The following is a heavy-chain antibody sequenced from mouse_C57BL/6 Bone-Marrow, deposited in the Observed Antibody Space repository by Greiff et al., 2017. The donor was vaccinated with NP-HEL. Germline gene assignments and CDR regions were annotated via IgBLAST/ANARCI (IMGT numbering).Heavy chain of an antibody. CDR2: IWSDGST. D-gene: IGHD1-1*01. Sequence: VKLMESGPGLVAPSQSLSITCTVSGFSLTSYGVHWVRQPPGKGLEWLVVIWSDGSTTYNSALKSRLSISKDNSKSQVFLKMNSLQTDDTAMYYCARHGSSYEGFAYWGQGTLVTVSA. J-gene: IGHJ3*01. CDR1: GFSLTSYG. CDR3: ARHGSSYEGFAY. V-gene: IGHV2-6-1*01.